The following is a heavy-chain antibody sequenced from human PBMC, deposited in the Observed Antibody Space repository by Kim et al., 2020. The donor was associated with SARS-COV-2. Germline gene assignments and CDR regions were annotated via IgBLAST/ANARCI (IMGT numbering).Heavy chain of an antibody. Sequence: DSVKGRFTISRDNAKNSLYLQMNSLRAEDTAVYYCARVSDYYYGSGSSDYWGQGTLVTVSS. CDR3: ARVSDYYYGSGSSDY. J-gene: IGHJ4*02. D-gene: IGHD3-10*01. V-gene: IGHV3-21*01.